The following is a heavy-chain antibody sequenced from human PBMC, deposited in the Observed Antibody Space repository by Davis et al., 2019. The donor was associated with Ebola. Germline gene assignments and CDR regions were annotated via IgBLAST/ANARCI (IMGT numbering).Heavy chain of an antibody. CDR1: GGSIGSYY. J-gene: IGHJ4*02. CDR3: SRDGNFHDSSGNVLPFDS. Sequence: PSETLSLTCSVSGGSIGSYYWTWIRQPPGKGLEWIGYVFHTGVTFYNPDLKSRVTISVDTSKTQFSLRLTSVTAADTAVYYCSRDGNFHDSSGNVLPFDSWGQGTLVTVSS. D-gene: IGHD3-22*01. CDR2: VFHTGVT. V-gene: IGHV4-59*01.